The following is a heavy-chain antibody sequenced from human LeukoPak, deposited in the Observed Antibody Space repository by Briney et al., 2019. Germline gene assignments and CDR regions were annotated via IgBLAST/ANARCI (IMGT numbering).Heavy chain of an antibody. J-gene: IGHJ4*02. Sequence: SETLSLTCTVSGGSISSYYWSWIRQPPGKGLERIGYIYYSGSTNYNPSLKSRVTISVDTSKNQFSLKLSSVTAADTAVYYCARGPSSILWWSFPYYFDYWGQGTLVTVSS. D-gene: IGHD2-21*01. CDR3: ARGPSSILWWSFPYYFDY. CDR2: IYYSGST. V-gene: IGHV4-59*01. CDR1: GGSISSYY.